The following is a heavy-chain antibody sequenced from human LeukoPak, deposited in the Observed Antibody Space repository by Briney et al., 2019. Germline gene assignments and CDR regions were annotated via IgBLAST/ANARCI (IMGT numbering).Heavy chain of an antibody. Sequence: GESLKISCKGSGYNFANYWIHWVRQMPGKGLEWMGIIYPGDSDTRYSPSFQGQVTTSADKSISTAYLQWSSLKASDTAMYYCARATIVGATQSPFDYWGQGTLVTVSS. D-gene: IGHD1-26*01. CDR1: GYNFANYW. J-gene: IGHJ4*02. V-gene: IGHV5-51*01. CDR3: ARATIVGATQSPFDY. CDR2: IYPGDSDT.